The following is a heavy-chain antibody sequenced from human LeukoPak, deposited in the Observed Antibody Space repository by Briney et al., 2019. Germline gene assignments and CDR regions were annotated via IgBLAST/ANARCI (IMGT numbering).Heavy chain of an antibody. J-gene: IGHJ4*02. Sequence: SETLSLTCTVSGGSISSYYWSWIRQPPGKGLEWIGYIYYSGSTNYNPSLKSRVTISVDTSKNQFSLKLSSVTAADTAVYYCARQSGIAVAGTYYFDYWGQRTLVTVSS. CDR2: IYYSGST. CDR1: GGSISSYY. V-gene: IGHV4-59*08. CDR3: ARQSGIAVAGTYYFDY. D-gene: IGHD6-19*01.